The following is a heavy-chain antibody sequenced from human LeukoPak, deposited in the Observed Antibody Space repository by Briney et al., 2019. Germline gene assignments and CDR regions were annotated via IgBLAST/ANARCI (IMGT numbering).Heavy chain of an antibody. CDR3: ARWSMATTTDY. D-gene: IGHD5-24*01. CDR2: ISYDGSNK. CDR1: GFTFSSYE. J-gene: IGHJ4*02. V-gene: IGHV3-30*03. Sequence: PGGSLRLSCAASGFTFSSYEMNWVRQAPGKGLEWVAVISYDGSNKYYADSVKGRFTISRDNSKNTLYMQMNSLRTEDSAVYYCARWSMATTTDYWGQGTLVTVSS.